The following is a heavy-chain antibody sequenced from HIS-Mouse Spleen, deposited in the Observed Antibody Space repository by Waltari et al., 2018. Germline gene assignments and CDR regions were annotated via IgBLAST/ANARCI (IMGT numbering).Heavy chain of an antibody. J-gene: IGHJ2*01. V-gene: IGHV4-39*07. Sequence: QLQLQESGPGLVKPSETVSRTGTVSGGFISSSSSSWGWIRQPPGKGLEWIGSIYYSGSTYYNPSLKSRVTISVDTSKNQFSLKLSSVTAADTAVYYCAREIPYSSSWYDWYFDLWGRGTLVTVSS. D-gene: IGHD6-13*01. CDR2: IYYSGST. CDR1: GGFISSSSSS. CDR3: AREIPYSSSWYDWYFDL.